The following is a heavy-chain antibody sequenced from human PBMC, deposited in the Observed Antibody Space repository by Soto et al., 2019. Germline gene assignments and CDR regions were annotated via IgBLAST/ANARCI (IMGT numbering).Heavy chain of an antibody. CDR2: FDPEDGET. V-gene: IGHV1-24*01. Sequence: ASVKVSCKFSGYTLTELSMHWVRQAPGKGLEWMGGFDPEDGETIYAQKFQGRVTMTEDTSTDTAYMELSSLRSEDTAVYYCATMGYYYGSSGYYYVDWGQGTLVTVSS. CDR1: GYTLTELS. J-gene: IGHJ4*02. CDR3: ATMGYYYGSSGYYYVD. D-gene: IGHD3-22*01.